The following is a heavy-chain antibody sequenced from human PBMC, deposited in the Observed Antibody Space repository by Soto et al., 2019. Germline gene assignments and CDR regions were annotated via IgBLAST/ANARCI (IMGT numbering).Heavy chain of an antibody. CDR2: INHSGST. V-gene: IGHV4-34*01. CDR3: ARGVVAGVGYYYGMDV. Sequence: SETLSLTCAVDGGSFSGYYWSCIRQPPGKGLEWIGEINHSGSTNYNPSLKSRVTISVDTSKNQFSLKLSSVTAADTAVYYCARGVVAGVGYYYGMDVWGQGTTVTVSS. J-gene: IGHJ6*02. D-gene: IGHD2-15*01. CDR1: GGSFSGYY.